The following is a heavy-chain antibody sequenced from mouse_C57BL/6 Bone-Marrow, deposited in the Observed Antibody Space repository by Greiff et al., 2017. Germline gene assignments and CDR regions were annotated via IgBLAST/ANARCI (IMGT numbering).Heavy chain of an antibody. J-gene: IGHJ1*03. CDR3: ARWDYYSCSYWDYCV. D-gene: IGHD1-1*01. CDR1: GYTFTSYW. CDR2: IHPNSGST. Sequence: QVQLQQPGAELVKPGASVKLSCKASGYTFTSYWMHWVKQRPGQGLAWIGMIHPNSGSTNYNEKFTSKATLTVDKSSSTAYMQLSSLTSEDYAVYYGARWDYYSCSYWDYCVQGTGATVSV. V-gene: IGHV1-64*01.